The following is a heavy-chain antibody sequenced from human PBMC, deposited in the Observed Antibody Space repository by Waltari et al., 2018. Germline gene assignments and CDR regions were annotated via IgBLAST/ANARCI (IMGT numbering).Heavy chain of an antibody. D-gene: IGHD5-12*01. CDR3: ARISGLDYATPM. V-gene: IGHV4-34*01. J-gene: IGHJ3*01. Sequence: QVQLQQWGAGLLKPSETLSLTCGLRGGSFSSYYWSWIRQSPGKGLEWIGEINHAGNIHYNPSFKSRVTMSIDTARNQFSLEVKSVIAADTAVYFCARISGLDYATPMWGLGTVVTVSS. CDR1: GGSFSSYY. CDR2: INHAGNI.